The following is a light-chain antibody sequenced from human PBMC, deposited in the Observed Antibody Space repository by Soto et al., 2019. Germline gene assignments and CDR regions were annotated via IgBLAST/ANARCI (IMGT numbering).Light chain of an antibody. Sequence: QSALTQPASVSGSPGQSITISCTGTSSDVGGYNFVSWYQQHPGKAPKLMIYDVSIRPSGVSNRFSGSKSGNTASLTISGLQAEDEADYYCSSCTSSTTLTFGGGTKVTVL. CDR2: DVS. V-gene: IGLV2-14*01. CDR3: SSCTSSTTLT. J-gene: IGLJ2*01. CDR1: SSDVGGYNF.